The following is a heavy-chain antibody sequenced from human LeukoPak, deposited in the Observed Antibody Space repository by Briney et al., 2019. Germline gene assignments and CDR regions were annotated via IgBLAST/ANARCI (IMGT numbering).Heavy chain of an antibody. CDR1: GDSISSGDYY. Sequence: PSQTLSLTCTVSGDSISSGDYYWSWIRQPPGKGLEWIGYIYYSGTTNYNPSLKSRVTIPVDTSKKKISLKLSSVTAADTAVYYCARGRYGTVSRGWFDPWGQGTLVTVSS. CDR3: ARGRYGTVSRGWFDP. V-gene: IGHV4-61*08. CDR2: IYYSGTT. D-gene: IGHD1-1*01. J-gene: IGHJ5*02.